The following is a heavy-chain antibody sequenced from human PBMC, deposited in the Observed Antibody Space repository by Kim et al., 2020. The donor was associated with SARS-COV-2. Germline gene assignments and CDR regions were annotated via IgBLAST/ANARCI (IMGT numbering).Heavy chain of an antibody. J-gene: IGHJ6*02. V-gene: IGHV3-74*01. CDR1: GFTFSSYW. CDR2: INSDGSST. CDR3: ARDPTYPGLYYYGMDV. Sequence: GGSLRLSCAASGFTFSSYWMHWVRQAPGKGLVWVSRINSDGSSTSYADSVKGRFTISRDNAKNTLYLQMNSLRAEDTAVYYCARDPTYPGLYYYGMDVWGQGTTVTVSS.